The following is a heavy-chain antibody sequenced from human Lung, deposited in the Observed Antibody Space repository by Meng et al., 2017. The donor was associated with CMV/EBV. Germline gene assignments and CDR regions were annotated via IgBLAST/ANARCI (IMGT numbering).Heavy chain of an antibody. V-gene: IGHV3-30*02. D-gene: IGHD2-2*01. CDR1: GFTFSSYG. CDR3: AKDQGGSSPDAFDI. J-gene: IGHJ3*02. Sequence: SCAASGFTFSSYGMHWVRQAPGKGLEWVAFIRYDGSNKYYADSVMGRFTISRDNSKNTLYLQMNSLRAEDTAVYYCAKDQGGSSPDAFDIWGQGTMVTVSS. CDR2: IRYDGSNK.